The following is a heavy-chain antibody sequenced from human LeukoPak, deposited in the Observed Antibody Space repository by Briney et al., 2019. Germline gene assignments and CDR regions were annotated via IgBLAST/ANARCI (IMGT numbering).Heavy chain of an antibody. CDR3: ARLVVAAAGTKNYYYYYGMDV. CDR2: IYPGDSDT. Sequence: GESLEISWQGSGYSFTSYWIGWVRQMPGKGLEWMGIIYPGDSDTRYSPSFQGQVTISADKSISTAYLQWSSLKASDTAMYYCARLVVAAAGTKNYYYYYGMDVWGQGTTVTVSS. J-gene: IGHJ6*02. D-gene: IGHD6-13*01. V-gene: IGHV5-51*01. CDR1: GYSFTSYW.